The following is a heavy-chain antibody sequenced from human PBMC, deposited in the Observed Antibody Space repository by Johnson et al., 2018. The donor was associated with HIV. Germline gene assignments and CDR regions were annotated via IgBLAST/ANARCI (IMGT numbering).Heavy chain of an antibody. D-gene: IGHD6-13*01. CDR2: ISYDGSNK. CDR3: AKDAAAAALRAFDN. Sequence: QLVESGGGVVQPGRSLRLSCAASGFTFSSYAMHWVRQAPGKGLEWVAVISYDGSNKYYADSVKGRFTISRDNSKNPLYLQMNSLRAEDTAVYYCAKDAAAAALRAFDNWGQGTMVTVSS. V-gene: IGHV3-30*04. J-gene: IGHJ3*02. CDR1: GFTFSSYA.